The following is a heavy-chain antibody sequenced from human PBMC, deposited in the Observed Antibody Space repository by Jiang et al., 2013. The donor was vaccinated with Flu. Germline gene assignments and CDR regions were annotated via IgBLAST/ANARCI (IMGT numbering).Heavy chain of an antibody. CDR2: IDPGDSYT. CDR1: GYNFINNW. D-gene: IGHD6-13*01. CDR3: ARSVYSNNHHAPSTYSYFDL. Sequence: GAEVKKPGESLRISCQTSGYNFINNWIHWVRQTPGKGLEWMGRIDPGDSYTNYSPSFQGHVTISDDRSISTACLQWSSLRASDTAIYFCARSVYSNNHHAPSTYSYFDLWGPWQPWSLSP. J-gene: IGHJ2*01. V-gene: IGHV5-10-1*01.